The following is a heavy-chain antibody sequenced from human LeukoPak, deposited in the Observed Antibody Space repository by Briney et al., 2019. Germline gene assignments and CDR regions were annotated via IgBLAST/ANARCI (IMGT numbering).Heavy chain of an antibody. CDR1: GFTFSIYW. D-gene: IGHD6-13*01. J-gene: IGHJ4*02. CDR3: ARVGTAEGTLEDY. CDR2: INHDGSEK. V-gene: IGHV3-7*01. Sequence: PGGSLRLSCAASGFTFSIYWMSWVRQPPGKGLEWVANINHDGSEKYYVDSVKGRFTISRDNAKNSLYLQMNSLRAEDTAVYYCARVGTAEGTLEDYWGRGNLVTVSS.